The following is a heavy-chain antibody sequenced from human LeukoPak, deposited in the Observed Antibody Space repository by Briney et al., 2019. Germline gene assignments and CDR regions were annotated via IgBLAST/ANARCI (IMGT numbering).Heavy chain of an antibody. CDR2: ISSSSSYI. CDR3: ARAIYYDSSGYYLDDY. J-gene: IGHJ4*02. D-gene: IGHD3-22*01. CDR1: GFTVSSNY. V-gene: IGHV3-21*01. Sequence: GGSLRLSCAASGFTVSSNYMSWVRQAPGKGLEWVSSISSSSSYIYYADSVKGRFTISRDNAKNSLYLQMNSLRAEDTAVYYCARAIYYDSSGYYLDDYWGQGTLVTVSS.